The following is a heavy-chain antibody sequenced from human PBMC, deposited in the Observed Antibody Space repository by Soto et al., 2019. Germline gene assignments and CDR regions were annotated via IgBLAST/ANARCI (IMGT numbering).Heavy chain of an antibody. J-gene: IGHJ6*02. V-gene: IGHV1-2*02. CDR2: INPNSGGT. CDR1: GYTFTGYY. Sequence: GASVKVSCKASGYTFTGYYMHWVRQAPGQGLEWMGWINPNSGGTNYAQKFQGRVTMTRDTSISTAYMELSRLRSDDTAVYYCASGQTYSYYYYGMDAWGQGTTVTVSS. CDR3: ASGQTYSYYYYGMDA. D-gene: IGHD5-18*01.